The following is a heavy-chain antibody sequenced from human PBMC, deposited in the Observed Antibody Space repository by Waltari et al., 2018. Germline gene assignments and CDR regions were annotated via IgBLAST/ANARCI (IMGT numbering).Heavy chain of an antibody. CDR1: GFTFSSYS. Sequence: EVQLVESGGGLVQPGGSLRLSCAASGFTFSSYSMNWVRQAPGKGCGGGSYISGSSSTKYYADSVKGRFTISRDNAKNSLYLQMNSLRDEDTAVYYCARERGAAMYAFDIWGQGTMVTVSS. J-gene: IGHJ3*02. CDR2: ISGSSSTK. V-gene: IGHV3-48*02. CDR3: ARERGAAMYAFDI. D-gene: IGHD2-2*01.